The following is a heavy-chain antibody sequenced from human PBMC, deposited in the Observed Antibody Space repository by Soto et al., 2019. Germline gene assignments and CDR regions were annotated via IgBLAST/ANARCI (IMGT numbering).Heavy chain of an antibody. V-gene: IGHV3-53*04. J-gene: IGHJ4*02. CDR2: IYSGGST. CDR3: ARVAYIWFGELLSYDDY. Sequence: EVQLVESGGGLVQPGGSLRLSCAASGFTVSSNCMSWVRQAPGKGLGWVSVIYSGGSTYYADSVKGRFTISRHNSKNTLYLQMNSLRAEDTAVYYCARVAYIWFGELLSYDDYWGQGTLVTVSS. D-gene: IGHD3-10*01. CDR1: GFTVSSNC.